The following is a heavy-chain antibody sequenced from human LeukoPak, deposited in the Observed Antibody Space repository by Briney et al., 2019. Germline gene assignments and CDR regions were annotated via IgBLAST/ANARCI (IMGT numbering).Heavy chain of an antibody. Sequence: ASVKVSCKASGYTFTSYDINWVRQATGQGLEWMGWMNPNSGNTGYAQKFQGRVTMTRNTSISTAYMELSSLRSEDTAVYYCARTPSGYFYYYYMDVWGKGTTVTVSS. CDR2: MNPNSGNT. V-gene: IGHV1-8*01. J-gene: IGHJ6*03. CDR1: GYTFTSYD. D-gene: IGHD3-22*01. CDR3: ARTPSGYFYYYYMDV.